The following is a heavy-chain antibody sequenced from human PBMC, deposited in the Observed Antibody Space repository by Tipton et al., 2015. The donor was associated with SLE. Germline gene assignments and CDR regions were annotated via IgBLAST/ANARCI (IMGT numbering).Heavy chain of an antibody. CDR1: GFSVSRNY. J-gene: IGHJ6*02. Sequence: GSLRLSCAVSGFSVSRNYMSWVRQAPGKGLEWISHIYGGGTTLYADSVKGRFTISRDNSKNTLYLQMNSLKTEDTAVYYCARDRYYYDSSGHYYSGSYYYGMDFWGQGTTVTVSS. CDR2: IYGGGTT. V-gene: IGHV3-53*05. D-gene: IGHD3-22*01. CDR3: ARDRYYYDSSGHYYSGSYYYGMDF.